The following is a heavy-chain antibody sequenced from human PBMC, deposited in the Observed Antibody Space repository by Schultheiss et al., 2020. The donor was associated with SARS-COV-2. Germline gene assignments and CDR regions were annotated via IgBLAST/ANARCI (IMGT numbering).Heavy chain of an antibody. D-gene: IGHD2-2*01. CDR3: AKDQWCSGSTSCFS. J-gene: IGHJ5*02. V-gene: IGHV3-23*01. CDR2: ISGSGGST. Sequence: GGSLRLSCAASGFTFSSSAMSWVRQAPGKGLEWVSAISGSGGSTYYADSVKGRFTISRDNSKNTLYLQMNSLRAEDTAIYYCAKDQWCSGSTSCFSWGQGTLVTVSS. CDR1: GFTFSSSA.